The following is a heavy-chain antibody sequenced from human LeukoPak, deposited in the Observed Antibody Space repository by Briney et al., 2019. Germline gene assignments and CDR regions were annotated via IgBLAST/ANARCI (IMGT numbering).Heavy chain of an antibody. J-gene: IGHJ4*02. CDR3: ARVLFTDYYDSSGPSGEDY. D-gene: IGHD3-22*01. CDR1: GGTFSSYA. CDR2: IIPIFGTA. Sequence: ASVKVSCKASGGTFSSYAISWVRQAPGQGLEWMGGIIPIFGTANYAQKFQGRVRITADESTSTAYMELSSLRSEDTAVYYCARVLFTDYYDSSGPSGEDYWGQGTLVTVSS. V-gene: IGHV1-69*13.